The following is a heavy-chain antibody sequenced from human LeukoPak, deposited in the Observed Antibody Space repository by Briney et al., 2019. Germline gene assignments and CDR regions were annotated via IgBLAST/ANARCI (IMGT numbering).Heavy chain of an antibody. D-gene: IGHD1-26*01. Sequence: GGSLSLSCAASGFTFSDYYVSWISQAPGKGLEWVSYISSSGSTIYYADSVKGRFTISRDNAKNSLYLQMNSLRAEDTAVYYCARVPRGSYGLAFDIWGQGTMVTVSS. V-gene: IGHV3-11*01. CDR1: GFTFSDYY. J-gene: IGHJ3*02. CDR2: ISSSGSTI. CDR3: ARVPRGSYGLAFDI.